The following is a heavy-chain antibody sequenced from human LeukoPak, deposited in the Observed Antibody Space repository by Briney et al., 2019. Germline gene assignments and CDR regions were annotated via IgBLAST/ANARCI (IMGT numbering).Heavy chain of an antibody. D-gene: IGHD4-17*01. J-gene: IGHJ4*02. CDR2: IYYSGST. V-gene: IGHV4-31*03. CDR3: ARQDYGDYPPGY. CDR1: GGSISSGGYY. Sequence: SETLSLTCTVSGGSISSGGYYWSWIRQHPGKGLEWIGYIYYSGSTYYNPSLKSRVTISVDTSKNQFSLKLSSVTAADTAVYYCARQDYGDYPPGYWGQGTLVTVSS.